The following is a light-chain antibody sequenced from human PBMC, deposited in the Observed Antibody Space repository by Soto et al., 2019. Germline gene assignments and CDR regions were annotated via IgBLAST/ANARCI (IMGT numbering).Light chain of an antibody. CDR1: QSLVHIDGNTY. J-gene: IGKJ2*01. V-gene: IGKV2-24*01. CDR3: MQATQSYT. CDR2: KIS. Sequence: DIVLTQTRLSSPVTLGQPASISCRSSQSLVHIDGNTYFNWLQQRPGQPPRLLIYKISNRFPGVPDRLSGSGAGTDSTQKISRVEAEDVGVYSCMQATQSYTVGQGTRLEIK.